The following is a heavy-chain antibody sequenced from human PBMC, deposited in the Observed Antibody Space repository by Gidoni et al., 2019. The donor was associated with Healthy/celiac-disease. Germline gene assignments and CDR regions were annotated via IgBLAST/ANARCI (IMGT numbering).Heavy chain of an antibody. Sequence: EVQLVESGGGLVKQGRSLRLSCTASGFTFGDYAMSWFRQAPGKGLEWVGFIRSKAYGGTTEYAASVKGRFTISRDDSKSIAYLQMNSLKTEDTAVYYCTRDDDSSGYYYGVLDYWGQGTLVTVSS. J-gene: IGHJ4*02. CDR3: TRDDDSSGYYYGVLDY. D-gene: IGHD3-22*01. CDR2: IRSKAYGGTT. CDR1: GFTFGDYA. V-gene: IGHV3-49*05.